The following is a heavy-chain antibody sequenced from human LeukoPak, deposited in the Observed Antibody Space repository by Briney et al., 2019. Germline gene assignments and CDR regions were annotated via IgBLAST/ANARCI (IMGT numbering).Heavy chain of an antibody. Sequence: GGSLRLSCAASGFTFSSYWMSWVRQAPGKGLEWVANIKQDGSEKYYVDSVKGRFTISRDNAKNSLYLQMNSLRAEDTAVYYCARDDVSNYVGGWYYFDYWGQGTLVTVSS. CDR3: ARDDVSNYVGGWYYFDY. D-gene: IGHD4-11*01. J-gene: IGHJ4*02. CDR2: IKQDGSEK. V-gene: IGHV3-7*01. CDR1: GFTFSSYW.